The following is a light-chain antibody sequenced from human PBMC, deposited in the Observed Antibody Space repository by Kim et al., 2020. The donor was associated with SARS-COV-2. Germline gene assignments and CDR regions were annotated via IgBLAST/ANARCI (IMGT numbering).Light chain of an antibody. CDR1: QSVSSN. CDR3: QQYNNWPPLT. Sequence: SPGERATLSCRASQSVSSNLAWYQQKPGQAPRLLIYGASTRATGIPARFSGSESGTEFTLTISSLQSEDFAVYYCQQYNNWPPLTFGGGTKVEIK. V-gene: IGKV3-15*01. CDR2: GAS. J-gene: IGKJ4*01.